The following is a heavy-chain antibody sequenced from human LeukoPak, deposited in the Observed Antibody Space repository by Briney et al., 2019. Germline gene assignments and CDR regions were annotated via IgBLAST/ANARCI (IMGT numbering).Heavy chain of an antibody. J-gene: IGHJ2*01. D-gene: IGHD6-13*01. CDR1: GYSISSGYY. V-gene: IGHV4-4*07. CDR3: ARVSSSWYQDWYFDL. Sequence: SETLSLTCTVSGYSISSGYYWAWIRQPAGKGLEWIGRIDTSGNTNYKPSLKSRVTMSVDTSKKQFPLKLSSVTAADTAVYYCARVSSSWYQDWYFDLWGRGTLVTVSS. CDR2: IDTSGNT.